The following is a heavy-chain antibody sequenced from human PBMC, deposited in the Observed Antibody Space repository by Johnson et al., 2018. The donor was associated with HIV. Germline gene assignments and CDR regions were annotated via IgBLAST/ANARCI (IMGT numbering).Heavy chain of an antibody. CDR3: AKDGDLTGTDAFDI. Sequence: QVQLVESGGGLVQPGRSLRLSCAASGFTFSSYAFHWVRQAPAKGLEWVASISYDGSNKYYADSVKGRFTISRDNSKNSLYLQMNSLRAEDTALYYCAKDGDLTGTDAFDIWGQGTMVTVSS. J-gene: IGHJ3*02. V-gene: IGHV3-30*04. D-gene: IGHD1/OR15-1a*01. CDR2: ISYDGSNK. CDR1: GFTFSSYA.